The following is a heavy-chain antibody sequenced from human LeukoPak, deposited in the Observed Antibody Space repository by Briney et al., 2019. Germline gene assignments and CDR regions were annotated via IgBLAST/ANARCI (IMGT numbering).Heavy chain of an antibody. D-gene: IGHD3-3*01. V-gene: IGHV3-33*01. CDR1: GFTFTTYG. CDR2: MWSDGNDK. Sequence: PGESLRLSCAASGFTFTTYGMHWVRQAPGKGLEWVASMWSDGNDKYYADSVKGRFTISRDNSKNTLYLQMDSLGAEDAAVYYCARDWLTTSMDVWGQGTTVTVSS. CDR3: ARDWLTTSMDV. J-gene: IGHJ6*02.